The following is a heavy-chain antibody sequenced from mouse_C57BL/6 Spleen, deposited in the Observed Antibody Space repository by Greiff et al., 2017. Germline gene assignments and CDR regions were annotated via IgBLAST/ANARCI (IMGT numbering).Heavy chain of an antibody. V-gene: IGHV1-69*01. CDR2: IDPSDSYT. D-gene: IGHD2-1*01. CDR1: GYTFTSYW. Sequence: QVQLQQPGAELVMPGASVKLSCKASGYTFTSYWMHWVKQRPGQGLEWIGEIDPSDSYTNYNQKFKGKSTLTVDKSSSTAYMQLSSLTSEDSAVYYCARRRGYGNFYFDYWGQGTTLTVSS. J-gene: IGHJ2*01. CDR3: ARRRGYGNFYFDY.